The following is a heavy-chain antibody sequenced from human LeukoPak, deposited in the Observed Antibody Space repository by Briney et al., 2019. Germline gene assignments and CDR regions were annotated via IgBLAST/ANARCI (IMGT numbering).Heavy chain of an antibody. Sequence: PSETLSLTYTVSGDSISSTTYYWGWIRQSPGKRLEWIGSVSYSGSTFYNPSLTRRVTVSVDTSKNQFSLRLSSVTAADTAVYYCARRTGGPGSYWPPDIWGQGTMVTVSS. J-gene: IGHJ3*02. V-gene: IGHV4-39*01. CDR1: GDSISSTTYY. CDR3: ARRTGGPGSYWPPDI. D-gene: IGHD3-10*01. CDR2: VSYSGST.